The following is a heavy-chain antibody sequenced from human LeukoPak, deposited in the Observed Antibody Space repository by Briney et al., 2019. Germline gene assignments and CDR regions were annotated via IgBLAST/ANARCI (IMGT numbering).Heavy chain of an antibody. CDR3: AKDSARYCSSTSCQAAFDI. D-gene: IGHD2-2*01. CDR2: ISGSGGST. Sequence: PGGSLRLSCAASGFTFSSYGMSWMRQAPGKGLEWVSAISGSGGSTYYADSVKGRFTISRDNSKNTLYLQMNSLRAEDTAVYYCAKDSARYCSSTSCQAAFDIWGQGTMVTVSS. CDR1: GFTFSSYG. J-gene: IGHJ3*02. V-gene: IGHV3-23*01.